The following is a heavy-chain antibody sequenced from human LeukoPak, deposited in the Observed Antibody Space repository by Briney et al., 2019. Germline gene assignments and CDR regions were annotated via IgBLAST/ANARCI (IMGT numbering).Heavy chain of an antibody. CDR1: GGSISSGSYY. D-gene: IGHD3-10*01. V-gene: IGHV4-61*02. J-gene: IGHJ4*02. CDR3: ARDGWFGEYYFDY. CDR2: IYTSGST. Sequence: SETLSLTCTVSGGSISSGSYYWSWIRQPAGKGLEWIGRIYTSGSTSYNPSLKSRVTISVDTSKNQFSLKLSSVTAADTAVYYCARDGWFGEYYFDYWGQGTLVTVSS.